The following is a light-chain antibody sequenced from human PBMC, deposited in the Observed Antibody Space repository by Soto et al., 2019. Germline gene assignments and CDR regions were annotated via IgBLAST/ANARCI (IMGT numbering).Light chain of an antibody. V-gene: IGLV1-47*01. CDR3: AAWDAGVSGPA. CDR2: RNN. CDR1: SSNIGSKY. Sequence: QAVVTQPSSASGTPGQRVTISCSGSSSNIGSKYVYWYQQLPGTAPKLLMYRNNQRPSGVPDRFSGSKPGTSASLAISGLRSEDEADYYCAAWDAGVSGPAFGGGTKLTVL. J-gene: IGLJ2*01.